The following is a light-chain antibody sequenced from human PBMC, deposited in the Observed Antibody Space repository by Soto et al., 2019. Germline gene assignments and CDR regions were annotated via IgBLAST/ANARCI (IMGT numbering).Light chain of an antibody. J-gene: IGLJ1*01. CDR3: GTWDSSLSDYV. CDR1: SSNIGNNS. Sequence: QSVLTQPPSVSAAPGQRVTISCSGSSSNIGNNSVAWYQQLPGTAPKLLIFDNGKRPSGIPDRFSGSKSATSATLDITGLQTGDEADYYCGTWDSSLSDYVFCAGTKLTVL. V-gene: IGLV1-51*01. CDR2: DNG.